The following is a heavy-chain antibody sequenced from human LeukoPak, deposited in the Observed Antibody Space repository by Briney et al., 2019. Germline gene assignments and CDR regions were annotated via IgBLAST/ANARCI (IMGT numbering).Heavy chain of an antibody. Sequence: SETLSLTCTVSGGSISSYYWSWIRQPPGKGLEWIGYIYYSGNTNYNPSLKSRVTISVDTPKNQFSLKLSSVTAADTAVYYCAREPTLPGPYDYWGQGTLVTVSS. J-gene: IGHJ4*02. CDR1: GGSISSYY. D-gene: IGHD2/OR15-2a*01. CDR3: AREPTLPGPYDY. CDR2: IYYSGNT. V-gene: IGHV4-59*01.